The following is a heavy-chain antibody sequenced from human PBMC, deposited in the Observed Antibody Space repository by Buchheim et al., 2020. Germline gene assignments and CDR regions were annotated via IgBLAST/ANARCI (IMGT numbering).Heavy chain of an antibody. D-gene: IGHD4-23*01. J-gene: IGHJ4*02. CDR1: GFTFSNYA. CDR3: AKGSAYGGREGYFDY. V-gene: IGHV3-23*01. Sequence: EVQLLESGGGLVQPGGSLRLSCAASGFTFSNYAMRWVRQAPGKGLEWVSAISGSGAHTYYADSVKGRFYISRANSHNTLHLQLHSLRVEDTAVYYCAKGSAYGGREGYFDYWGQGTL. CDR2: ISGSGAHT.